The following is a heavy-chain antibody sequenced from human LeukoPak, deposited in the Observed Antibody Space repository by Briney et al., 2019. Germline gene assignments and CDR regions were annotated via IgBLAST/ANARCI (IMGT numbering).Heavy chain of an antibody. V-gene: IGHV3-23*01. J-gene: IGHJ4*02. CDR3: AKDGAWLRFDD. Sequence: PGGSLRLSCAASGFTLSSYWMSWVRQAPGKGLEWVSGISPGGGPTYYADSVKGRFTISRDDSKNTLYLQMKNLRAEDTAVYYCAKDGAWLRFDDWGQGILVTVSS. D-gene: IGHD5-12*01. CDR2: ISPGGGPT. CDR1: GFTLSSYW.